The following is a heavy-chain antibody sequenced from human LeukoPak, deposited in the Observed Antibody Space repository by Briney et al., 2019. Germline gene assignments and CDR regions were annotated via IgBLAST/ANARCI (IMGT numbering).Heavy chain of an antibody. D-gene: IGHD5-24*01. CDR2: INPNSGDT. V-gene: IGHV1-2*06. CDR3: ARDKGRDGYTAFDY. CDR1: GYPFTSYN. J-gene: IGHJ4*02. Sequence: ASVKVSCKASGYPFTSYNVNWVRQAPGQGLEWMGRINPNSGDTNYAQKFQGRVTITRDTSISTAYMELSRLRSDDTAVYYCARDKGRDGYTAFDYWGQGTLVTVSS.